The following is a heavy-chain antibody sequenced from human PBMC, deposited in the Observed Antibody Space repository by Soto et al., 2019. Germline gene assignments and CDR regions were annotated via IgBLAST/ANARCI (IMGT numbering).Heavy chain of an antibody. D-gene: IGHD6-13*01. CDR1: GLTFSSYG. V-gene: IGHV3-33*01. J-gene: IGHJ5*02. CDR3: ARDLIAAAGTLGGWFDP. CDR2: IWYDGSNK. Sequence: QVQLVESGGGVVQPGRSLRLSCAASGLTFSSYGMHWVRQAPGKGLEWVAVIWYDGSNKYYADSVKGRFTISRDNSKNTLYLQMNSLRAEDTAVYYCARDLIAAAGTLGGWFDPWGQGTLVTVSS.